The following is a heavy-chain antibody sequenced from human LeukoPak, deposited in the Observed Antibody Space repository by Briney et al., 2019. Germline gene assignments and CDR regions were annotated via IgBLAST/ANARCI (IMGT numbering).Heavy chain of an antibody. J-gene: IGHJ4*02. CDR1: GFTVSSSY. CDR3: ARDPGPSVGF. V-gene: IGHV3-66*01. D-gene: IGHD1-26*01. CDR2: IYGGGTT. Sequence: PGGSLRLSCAASGFTVSSSYMYWVRQAPGKGLEWVSVIYGGGTTYYAGSVKGRFTISRDNSKNTLYLQMNSLRDEDTAVYYCARDPGPSVGFWGQGTLCTVSS.